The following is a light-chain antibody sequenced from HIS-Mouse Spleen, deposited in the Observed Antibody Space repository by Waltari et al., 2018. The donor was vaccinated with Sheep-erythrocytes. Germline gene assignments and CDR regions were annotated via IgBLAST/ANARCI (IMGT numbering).Light chain of an antibody. J-gene: IGLJ3*02. CDR1: SSDVGGYND. Sequence: QSALTQPRSVSGSPGQSVTIPCTGTSSDVGGYNDVSWYQQLPGKAPKLMIYDVSKRPSGVPDRFSGSKSGNTASLTISGLQAEDEADYYCCSYAGSYTWVFGGGTKLTVL. CDR2: DVS. CDR3: CSYAGSYTWV. V-gene: IGLV2-11*01.